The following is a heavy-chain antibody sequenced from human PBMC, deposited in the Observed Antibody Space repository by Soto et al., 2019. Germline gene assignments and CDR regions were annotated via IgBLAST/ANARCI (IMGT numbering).Heavy chain of an antibody. D-gene: IGHD2-21*02. CDR1: GYTFTSYC. Sequence: GASVKVSCKASGYTFTSYCISWVLQAPGQGLEWMGWISAYNGNTNYAQKLQGRVTMTTDTSTSTAYMELRSLRSDDTAVYYCARGDGVVVTAIPSDYWGQGTLVTVSS. CDR3: ARGDGVVVTAIPSDY. J-gene: IGHJ4*02. V-gene: IGHV1-18*04. CDR2: ISAYNGNT.